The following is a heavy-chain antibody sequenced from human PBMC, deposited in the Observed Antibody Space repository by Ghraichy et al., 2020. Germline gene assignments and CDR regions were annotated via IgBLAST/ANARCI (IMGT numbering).Heavy chain of an antibody. Sequence: ASVKVACKASGYTFTGYYMHWVRQAPGQGLEWMGWINPNSGGTNYAQKFQGRVTMTRDTSISTAYMELSRLRSDDTAVYYCARGSYGYVGVDYWGQGTLVTVSS. D-gene: IGHD5-18*01. V-gene: IGHV1-2*02. CDR1: GYTFTGYY. CDR3: ARGSYGYVGVDY. J-gene: IGHJ4*02. CDR2: INPNSGGT.